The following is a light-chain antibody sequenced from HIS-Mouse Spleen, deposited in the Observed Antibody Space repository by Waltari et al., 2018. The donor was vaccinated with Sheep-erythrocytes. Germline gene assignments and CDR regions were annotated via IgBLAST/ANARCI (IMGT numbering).Light chain of an antibody. CDR1: SSDVGGYNY. Sequence: QSALTQPRSVSGSPGQSVTISCPGTSSDVGGYNYVPWYQQHPGKSPKLMIYDVSKRPSGVPDRFSGSKSGNTASLTISGLQAEDEADYYCCSYAGSYNHVFATGTKVTVL. J-gene: IGLJ1*01. V-gene: IGLV2-11*01. CDR3: CSYAGSYNHV. CDR2: DVS.